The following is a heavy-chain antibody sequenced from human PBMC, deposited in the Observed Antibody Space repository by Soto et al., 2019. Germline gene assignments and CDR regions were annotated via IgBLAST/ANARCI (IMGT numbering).Heavy chain of an antibody. Sequence: AGGSLRLSCAASGFTFSSYAMSWVRQAPGKGLEWVSAISGSGGSTYYADSVKGRFTISRDNSKNTLYLQMNSLRAEDTAVYYCAKEGSSWYTKNWFDPWGQGTLVTVSS. CDR1: GFTFSSYA. CDR2: ISGSGGST. D-gene: IGHD6-13*01. CDR3: AKEGSSWYTKNWFDP. J-gene: IGHJ5*02. V-gene: IGHV3-23*01.